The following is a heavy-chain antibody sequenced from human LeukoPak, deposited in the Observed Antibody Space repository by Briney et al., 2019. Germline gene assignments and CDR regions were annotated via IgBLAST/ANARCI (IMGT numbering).Heavy chain of an antibody. CDR1: GYTFTAYY. CDR3: ARGAGVAVVPAAPGMDV. Sequence: ASVRVSCKASGYTFTAYYMHWVRQAPGQGLEWMGWINPNNGGTNYAQKFQARVTMTRDTSTTTAYMELGSLRSDDTAVYYCARGAGVAVVPAAPGMDVWGQGTTVTVSS. D-gene: IGHD2-2*01. V-gene: IGHV1-2*02. J-gene: IGHJ6*02. CDR2: INPNNGGT.